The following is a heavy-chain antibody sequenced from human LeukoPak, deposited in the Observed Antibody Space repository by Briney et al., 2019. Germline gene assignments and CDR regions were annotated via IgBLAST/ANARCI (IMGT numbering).Heavy chain of an antibody. Sequence: PSETLSLTCTVSGGSISSSSYYWGWIRQPPGKGLEWIGSIYYSGSTYYNPSLKSRVTISVDTSKNQFSLKLSSVTAADTAVYYCATYITMVRGNLVPGDYWGQGTLVTVSS. D-gene: IGHD3-10*01. J-gene: IGHJ4*02. CDR2: IYYSGST. V-gene: IGHV4-39*01. CDR3: ATYITMVRGNLVPGDY. CDR1: GGSISSSSYY.